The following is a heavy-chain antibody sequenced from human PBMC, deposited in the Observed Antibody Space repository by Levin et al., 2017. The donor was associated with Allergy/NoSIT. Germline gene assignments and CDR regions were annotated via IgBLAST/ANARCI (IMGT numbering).Heavy chain of an antibody. V-gene: IGHV3-21*01. CDR3: AGGYSYGLGDWFDP. Sequence: PGGSLRLSCVASGFTFSTYSMNWVRQAPGKGLEWVSFISTSSSNIYYADSVKGRFTISRDNAKNSLYLQMNSLRAEDTAVYYCAGGYSYGLGDWFDPWGQGTLVTVSS. D-gene: IGHD5-18*01. CDR1: GFTFSTYS. CDR2: ISTSSSNI. J-gene: IGHJ5*02.